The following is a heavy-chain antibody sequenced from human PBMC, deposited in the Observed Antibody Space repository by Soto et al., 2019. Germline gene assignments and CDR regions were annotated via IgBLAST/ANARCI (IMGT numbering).Heavy chain of an antibody. CDR1: GASINSGGYY. CDR3: VSGDAWGVLLGY. V-gene: IGHV4-31*03. J-gene: IGHJ4*02. CDR2: IYFTGNT. Sequence: SDTLSLTCTVSGASINSGGYYWNWVRLLPGRGLEWIGYIYFTGNTYYNPSLESRVTISLDTPQNQFSLELNSVSAADTAVYYCVSGDAWGVLLGYWGQGALVTVSS. D-gene: IGHD2-21*02.